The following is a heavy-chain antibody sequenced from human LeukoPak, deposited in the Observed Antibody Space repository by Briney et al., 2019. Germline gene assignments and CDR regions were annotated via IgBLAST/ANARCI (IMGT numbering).Heavy chain of an antibody. D-gene: IGHD3-22*01. V-gene: IGHV3-23*01. CDR2: ICGSGGST. Sequence: GGSLRLSCAASGFTFSSYAMSWVRQAPGKGLEWVSAICGSGGSTYYADSVKGRFTISRDNSKNTLYLQMNSLRAEDTAVYYCAKDITMIVVVQEEPFDYWGQGTLVTVSS. CDR1: GFTFSSYA. J-gene: IGHJ4*02. CDR3: AKDITMIVVVQEEPFDY.